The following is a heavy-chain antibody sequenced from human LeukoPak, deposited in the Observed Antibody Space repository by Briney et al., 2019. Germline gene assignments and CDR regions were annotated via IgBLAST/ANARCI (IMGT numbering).Heavy chain of an antibody. V-gene: IGHV4-4*07. J-gene: IGHJ2*01. CDR3: ARVLAYWYFDL. CDR1: GGSISGLY. CDR2: IYTSGTT. Sequence: PSETLSLTCTVSGGSISGLYWTWIRQPAGEGLEWIGRIYTSGTTNYNPSLKSRVTMSVDTSKNQFSLKLTSVTAADTAVYYCARVLAYWYFDLWGRGTLVTVSS.